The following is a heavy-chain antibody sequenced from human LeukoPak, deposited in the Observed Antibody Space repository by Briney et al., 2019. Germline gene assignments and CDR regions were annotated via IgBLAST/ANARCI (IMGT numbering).Heavy chain of an antibody. Sequence: GESLKISCKGSGYSFTSYWIGWVRQMPGKGLEWMGIIYPGDSDTRYSPSFQGQVTISADKSISTAYLQWSSLKASDTAVYYCARHVRVRGVPTFEIDYWGQGTLVTVSP. J-gene: IGHJ4*02. D-gene: IGHD3-10*01. V-gene: IGHV5-51*01. CDR1: GYSFTSYW. CDR3: ARHVRVRGVPTFEIDY. CDR2: IYPGDSDT.